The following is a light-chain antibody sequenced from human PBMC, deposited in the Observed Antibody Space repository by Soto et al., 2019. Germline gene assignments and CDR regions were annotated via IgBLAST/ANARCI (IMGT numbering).Light chain of an antibody. J-gene: IGLJ1*01. V-gene: IGLV2-14*01. CDR1: SSDVGAYNY. Sequence: QSALAQPASVSGSPGQSITISCTGTSSDVGAYNYVSWYQHHPGKVPKLLIYEVTNRPSGVSDRFSGSKSGNTASLTISGLQAEDEADDYCSSKRDSSTLFVFGTGTNVTVL. CDR2: EVT. CDR3: SSKRDSSTLFV.